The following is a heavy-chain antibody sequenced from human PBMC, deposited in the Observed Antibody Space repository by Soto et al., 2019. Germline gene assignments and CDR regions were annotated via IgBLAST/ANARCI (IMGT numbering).Heavy chain of an antibody. CDR2: ITYTGDT. D-gene: IGHD1-26*01. CDR3: ARIIVGVTVDL. CDR1: GDSVSSDSYF. V-gene: IGHV4-61*01. J-gene: IGHJ5*02. Sequence: SETLSLTCTVSGDSVSSDSYFWTWIRQPPGQGLEWIAYITYTGDTNYNPSLKSRVTISVGTSTNQFFLTLTSVTAADTAVYFCARIIVGVTVDLWGQGSLVTVSS.